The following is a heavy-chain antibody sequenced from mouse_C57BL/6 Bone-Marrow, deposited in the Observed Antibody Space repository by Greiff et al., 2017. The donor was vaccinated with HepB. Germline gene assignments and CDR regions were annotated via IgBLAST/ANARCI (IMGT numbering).Heavy chain of an antibody. CDR3: ARRLTGRDFDY. Sequence: EVKVVESGGGLVKPGGSLKLSCAASGFTFSDYGMHWVRQAPEKGLEWVAYISSGSSTIYYADTVKGRFTISRDNAKNTLFLQMTSLRSEDTAMYYCARRLTGRDFDYWGQGTTLTVSS. V-gene: IGHV5-17*01. D-gene: IGHD4-1*01. CDR2: ISSGSSTI. J-gene: IGHJ2*01. CDR1: GFTFSDYG.